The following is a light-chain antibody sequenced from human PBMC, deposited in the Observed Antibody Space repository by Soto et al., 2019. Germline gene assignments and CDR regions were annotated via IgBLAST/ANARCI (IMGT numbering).Light chain of an antibody. V-gene: IGKV3-20*01. J-gene: IGKJ3*01. Sequence: EIVLTQSPGTLSLSPGERATLSCRASQSFSSSYLAWYQQKPGQAPRLLIYGASSRATGIPDRFSGSGSGTDFTLTISSLEPEDFAVYYSQHYGSALFIFGPGTKVDVK. CDR2: GAS. CDR1: QSFSSSY. CDR3: QHYGSALFI.